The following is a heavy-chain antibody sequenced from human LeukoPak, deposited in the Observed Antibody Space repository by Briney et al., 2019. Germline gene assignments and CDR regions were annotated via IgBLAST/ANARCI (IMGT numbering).Heavy chain of an antibody. CDR1: GYTFNTYG. CDR2: INAYNGNT. V-gene: IGHV1-18*01. CDR3: ARRQGTTLSFDY. Sequence: ASVKVSCKASGYTFNTYGFSWVRQAPGQGLEWMGWINAYNGNTNYAQKLQGRVTMTTETSTSTVYMELRSLRSDDTAVYYCARRQGTTLSFDYWGQGTLVTVSS. D-gene: IGHD1-1*01. J-gene: IGHJ4*02.